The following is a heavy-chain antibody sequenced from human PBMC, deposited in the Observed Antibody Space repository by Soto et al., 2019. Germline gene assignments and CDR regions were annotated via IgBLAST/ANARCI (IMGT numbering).Heavy chain of an antibody. Sequence: SETLSLTCTVSGGSISSDYWSWIRQPPGKGLEWIGYIYYSGSTNYNPSLKSRVTISVDTSKNQFSLKLSSVTAADTAVYYCARDGEGLDVWGQGTTVTVS. V-gene: IGHV4-59*01. CDR1: GGSISSDY. CDR3: ARDGEGLDV. CDR2: IYYSGST. D-gene: IGHD3-3*01. J-gene: IGHJ6*02.